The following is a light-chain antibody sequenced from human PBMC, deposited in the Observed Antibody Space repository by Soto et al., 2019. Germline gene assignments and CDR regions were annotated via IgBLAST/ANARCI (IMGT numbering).Light chain of an antibody. J-gene: IGKJ1*01. CDR1: QSISSY. CDR3: QQSYSTPRT. V-gene: IGKV1-39*01. Sequence: DIQMTQSPSSLSASVGDRVTITCRASQSISSYLNLYQQKPGKAPKLLIYAASSLQSGVPSRFSVRGSGTDFTLTISSLQPEDFATYYGQQSYSTPRTFGQGTKVDSK. CDR2: AAS.